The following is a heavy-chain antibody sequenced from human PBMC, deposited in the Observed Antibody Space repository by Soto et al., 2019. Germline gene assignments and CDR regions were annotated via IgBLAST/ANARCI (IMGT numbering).Heavy chain of an antibody. J-gene: IGHJ4*02. V-gene: IGHV1-69*13. CDR1: GGTFSSYA. Sequence: SVKVSCKASGGTFSSYAISWVRQAPGQGLEWMGGIIPIFGTANYAQKFQGRVTITADESTSTAYMELSSLRSEDTAVYYCARFGGGDCGSTSCLLRSPYYFDYWGQGTLVTVSS. CDR2: IIPIFGTA. D-gene: IGHD2-2*01. CDR3: ARFGGGDCGSTSCLLRSPYYFDY.